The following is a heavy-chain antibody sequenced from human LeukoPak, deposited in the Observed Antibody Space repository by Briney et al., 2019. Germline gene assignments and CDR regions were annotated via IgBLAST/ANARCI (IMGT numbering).Heavy chain of an antibody. D-gene: IGHD1-26*01. CDR3: ARGFKWELLKGHFDY. CDR1: GYTSTGYY. CDR2: INPNSGGT. Sequence: ASVKVSCKASGYTSTGYYMHWVRQAPGQGLEWMGWINPNSGGTNYAQKFQGRVTMTRDTSISTAYMELSRLRSDDTAVYCCARGFKWELLKGHFDYWGQGTLVTVSS. V-gene: IGHV1-2*02. J-gene: IGHJ4*02.